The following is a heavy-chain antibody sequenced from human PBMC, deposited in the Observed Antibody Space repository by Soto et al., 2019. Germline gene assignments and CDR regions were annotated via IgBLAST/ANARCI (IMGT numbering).Heavy chain of an antibody. CDR3: VKGNRLLRCRADQIAFDI. CDR2: ISSNGGST. CDR1: GFTFSSYA. J-gene: IGHJ3*02. Sequence: GGSLRLSCSASGFTFSSYAMHWVRQAPGKGLEYVSAISSNGGSTYYADSVKGRFTISRDNSKNTLYLQMSSLRAGDTAVYYYVKGNRLLRCRADQIAFDIWGQGTMVTVSS. D-gene: IGHD4-17*01. V-gene: IGHV3-64D*08.